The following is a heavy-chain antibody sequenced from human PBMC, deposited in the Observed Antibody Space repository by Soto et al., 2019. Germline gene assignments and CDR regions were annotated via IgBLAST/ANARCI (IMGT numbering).Heavy chain of an antibody. J-gene: IGHJ5*02. CDR1: GYTFTSYG. V-gene: IGHV1-18*01. D-gene: IGHD3-9*01. CDR2: ISAYNGNT. CDR3: AREVEYYDILTGYWNWFDP. Sequence: ASVKVSCKASGYTFTSYGISWVRQAPGQGLEWMGWISAYNGNTNYAQKLQGRVTMTTDTSTSTAYMELRSLRSDDTAVYYCAREVEYYDILTGYWNWFDPWGQGTLVTVSS.